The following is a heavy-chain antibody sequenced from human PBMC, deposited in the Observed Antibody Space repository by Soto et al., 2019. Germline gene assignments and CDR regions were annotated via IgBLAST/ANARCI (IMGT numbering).Heavy chain of an antibody. J-gene: IGHJ4*02. V-gene: IGHV3-7*01. Sequence: AGGSLRLSCAASGFTFISYWMSWGRQAPGKGLEWVANIKQDGSEKYYVDSVKGRFTISRDNAKNSLYLQMNSLRAEDTAVYYCARDARGSSWYGGDYWGQGTLVTVSS. D-gene: IGHD6-13*01. CDR2: IKQDGSEK. CDR1: GFTFISYW. CDR3: ARDARGSSWYGGDY.